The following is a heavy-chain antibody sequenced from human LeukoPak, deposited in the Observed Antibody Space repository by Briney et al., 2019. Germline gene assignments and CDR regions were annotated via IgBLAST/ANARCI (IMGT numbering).Heavy chain of an antibody. CDR1: GGTFSSYA. CDR3: ARGLMATAAFDI. J-gene: IGHJ3*02. D-gene: IGHD2-8*01. V-gene: IGHV1-69*04. Sequence: GSSVKVSCKASGGTFSSYAISWVRQAPGQGLEWMGRIIPILGIANYAQKFQGRITITADTSTSTAYMELSSLRSDDTAVYYCARGLMATAAFDIWGQGTLVTVSS. CDR2: IIPILGIA.